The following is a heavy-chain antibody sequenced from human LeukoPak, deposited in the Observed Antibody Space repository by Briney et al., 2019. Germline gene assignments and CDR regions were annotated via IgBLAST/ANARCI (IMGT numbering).Heavy chain of an antibody. CDR3: ARDRGNYYGSGSYFNYYYYYYMDV. Sequence: ASVKVSCKASGYTFTSYYMHWVRQAPGQGLEWMGIINPSGGSTSYAQKFQGRVTMTRDMSTSTVYMELSSLRSEDTAVYYCARDRGNYYGSGSYFNYYYYYYMDVWGKGTTVTVSS. V-gene: IGHV1-46*01. CDR2: INPSGGST. J-gene: IGHJ6*03. D-gene: IGHD3-10*01. CDR1: GYTFTSYY.